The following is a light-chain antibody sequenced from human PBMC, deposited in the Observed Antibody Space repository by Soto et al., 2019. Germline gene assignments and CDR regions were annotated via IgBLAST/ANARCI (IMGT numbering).Light chain of an antibody. CDR3: QQRGHWPPPIT. CDR2: DAS. Sequence: EIVLTQSPATLSLSPGERATLSCRASQSVSTYLAWYQQKPGQTPRLPIYDASNRATGIPARFSGSGSGTDFTLTISSLEPEDFAIYYCQQRGHWPPPITFGQGTRLEIK. J-gene: IGKJ5*01. V-gene: IGKV3-11*01. CDR1: QSVSTY.